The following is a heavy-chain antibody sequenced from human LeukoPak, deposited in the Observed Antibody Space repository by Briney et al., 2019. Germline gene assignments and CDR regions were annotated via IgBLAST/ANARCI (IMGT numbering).Heavy chain of an antibody. Sequence: ASVKVSCKASGYTFTSYGISWVRQAPGQGLEWMGGIIPIFGTANYAQKFQGRVTITADESTSTAYMELSSLRSEDTAVYYCARGAGILWFGEIRSYYMDVWGKGTTVTVSS. CDR3: ARGAGILWFGEIRSYYMDV. CDR1: GYTFTSYG. D-gene: IGHD3-10*01. J-gene: IGHJ6*03. V-gene: IGHV1-69*13. CDR2: IIPIFGTA.